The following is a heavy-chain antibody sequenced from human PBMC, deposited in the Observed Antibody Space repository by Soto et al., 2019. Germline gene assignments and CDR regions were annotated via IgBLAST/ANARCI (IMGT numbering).Heavy chain of an antibody. Sequence: ASVKVSCKASGGTFSSYAISWVRQAPGQGLEWMGGIIPIFGTANYAQKFQGRVTITADESTSTAYMELSSLRSEDTAVYYCASSIAVAGTFDPWGQGTLVTVSS. D-gene: IGHD6-19*01. CDR3: ASSIAVAGTFDP. CDR1: GGTFSSYA. CDR2: IIPIFGTA. V-gene: IGHV1-69*13. J-gene: IGHJ5*02.